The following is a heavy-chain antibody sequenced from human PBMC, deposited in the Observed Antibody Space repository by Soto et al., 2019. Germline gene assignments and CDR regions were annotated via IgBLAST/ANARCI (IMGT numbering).Heavy chain of an antibody. V-gene: IGHV3-23*01. CDR1: GFTFSSYD. J-gene: IGHJ4*02. Sequence: EVELLESGGDLVQPGGSLRLSCAASGFTFSSYDMNWVRQAPGKGLEWASAIGVYANTYYADSVKGRFTISRDDSRNTVHLQLNSLRVDDTAVYYCAKESTVGSPGDYFDSWGQGTLVTVSS. D-gene: IGHD1-26*01. CDR2: IGVYANT. CDR3: AKESTVGSPGDYFDS.